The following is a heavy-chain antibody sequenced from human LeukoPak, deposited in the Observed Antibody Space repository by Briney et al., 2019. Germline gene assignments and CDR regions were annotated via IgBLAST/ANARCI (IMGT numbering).Heavy chain of an antibody. D-gene: IGHD3-10*01. Sequence: SETLSLTCTVSGGSISSGDYYWSWIRQPPGKGLEWIGYIYYSGSTYYNPSLKSRVTISVDTSKNQFSLKLSSVTAADTAVYYCARQPSMVWGNQFDYWGQGTLVTVSS. J-gene: IGHJ4*02. CDR2: IYYSGST. CDR3: ARQPSMVWGNQFDY. CDR1: GGSISSGDYY. V-gene: IGHV4-30-4*01.